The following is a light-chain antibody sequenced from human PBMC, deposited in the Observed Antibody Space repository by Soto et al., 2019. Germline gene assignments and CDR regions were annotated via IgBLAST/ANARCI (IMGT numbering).Light chain of an antibody. Sequence: ETVLTQSPGTLSLSPGERATLSCRASQSVSSKVAWYQQKPGQAPKLLISAASSRATAIPARFSGSGSGTDFTLTISSLEPEDFAVYYCQQRSNWPLTFGGGTKVDIK. V-gene: IGKV3-11*01. J-gene: IGKJ4*01. CDR1: QSVSSK. CDR2: AAS. CDR3: QQRSNWPLT.